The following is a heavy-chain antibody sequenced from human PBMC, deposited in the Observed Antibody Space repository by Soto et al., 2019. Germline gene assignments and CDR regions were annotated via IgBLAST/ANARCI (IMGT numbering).Heavy chain of an antibody. Sequence: EVQLLESGGGLVQPGGSLRLSCAASGFTFSSYAVSWVRQAPGKGLEWVSAISSSCGNSYYAASVKGRFTISRDNSKSTLYLQMNSLRADDTAIYYCAIRSGAFDIWGQGTMVTVSS. D-gene: IGHD3-16*01. J-gene: IGHJ3*02. CDR1: GFTFSSYA. CDR3: AIRSGAFDI. CDR2: ISSSCGNS. V-gene: IGHV3-23*01.